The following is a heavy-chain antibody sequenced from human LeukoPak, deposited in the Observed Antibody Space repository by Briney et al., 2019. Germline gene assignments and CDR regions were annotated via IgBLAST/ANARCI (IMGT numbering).Heavy chain of an antibody. V-gene: IGHV3-33*08. J-gene: IGHJ4*02. D-gene: IGHD3-3*01. CDR1: GFTFSSYG. Sequence: GGSLRLSCAASGFTFSSYGMPWVRQAPGKGLEWVAVIWYDGSNKYYADSVKGRFTISRDNSKNTLYLQMNSLRAEDTAVYYCATARITIFGVVDYWGQGTLVTVSS. CDR3: ATARITIFGVVDY. CDR2: IWYDGSNK.